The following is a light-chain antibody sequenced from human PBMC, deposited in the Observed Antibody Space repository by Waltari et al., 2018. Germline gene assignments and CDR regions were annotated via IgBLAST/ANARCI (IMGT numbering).Light chain of an antibody. J-gene: IGLJ2*01. CDR2: DVN. CDR3: RSYTSSTSVI. V-gene: IGLV2-14*03. Sequence: QSALTQPDSVSGSPGQSITISCTGTSNDVGGYKYVSWYQQHTGKAPKVWIYDVNNRPSGVSNRVSGPKSGNTASLTISGLQAEDEADYFCRSYTSSTSVIFGGGTKVTVL. CDR1: SNDVGGYKY.